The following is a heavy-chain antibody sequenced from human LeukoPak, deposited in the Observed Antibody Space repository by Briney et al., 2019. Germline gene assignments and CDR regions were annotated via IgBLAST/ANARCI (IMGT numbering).Heavy chain of an antibody. D-gene: IGHD2-21*02. CDR1: GYTFTGYY. CDR3: ARNYVTATLVDFDY. J-gene: IGHJ4*02. Sequence: ASVKVSCKASGYTFTGYYMNWVRQAPGQGLEWVGRINPNSGGTNYAQKFQGRVTMTRDTSISTAYMELSRLRSDDTAVYYCARNYVTATLVDFDYWGQGTLVTVSS. V-gene: IGHV1-2*06. CDR2: INPNSGGT.